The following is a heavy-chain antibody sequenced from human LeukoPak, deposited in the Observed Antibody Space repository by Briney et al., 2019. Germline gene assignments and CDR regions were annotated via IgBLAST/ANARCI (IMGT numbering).Heavy chain of an antibody. CDR3: AREKDSSSWYNWFDP. V-gene: IGHV4-34*01. D-gene: IGHD6-13*01. CDR1: GGSFSGYY. J-gene: IGHJ5*02. CDR2: INHSGST. Sequence: SETLSLTCAVYGGSFSGYYWSWIRQPPGKGLEWIGEINHSGSTNYNPSLKSRVTISVDTSKNQFSLKVSSVTAADTAVYYCAREKDSSSWYNWFDPWGQGTPVTVSS.